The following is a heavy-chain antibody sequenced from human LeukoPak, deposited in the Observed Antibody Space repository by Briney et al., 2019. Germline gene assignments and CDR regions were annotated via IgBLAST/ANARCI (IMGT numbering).Heavy chain of an antibody. V-gene: IGHV3-30*18. J-gene: IGHJ4*02. CDR1: GFTFSSYS. CDR2: ISYDGSNK. Sequence: PGGSLRLSCAASGFTFSSYSMNWVRQAPGKGLEWVAVISYDGSNKYYADSVKGRFTISRDNSRNTLHLQMNSLRAEDTAVYSCAKASLRYFDWFSDYWGQGTLVTVSS. D-gene: IGHD3-9*01. CDR3: AKASLRYFDWFSDY.